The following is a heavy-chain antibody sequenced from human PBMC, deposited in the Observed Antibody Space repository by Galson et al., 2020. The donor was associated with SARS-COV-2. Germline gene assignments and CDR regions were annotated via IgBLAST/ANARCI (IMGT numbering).Heavy chain of an antibody. D-gene: IGHD3-10*01. CDR2: IKRRIDGETT. CDR3: AIRFGGVVYMDV. J-gene: IGHJ6*03. CDR1: GFTFSNAW. V-gene: IGHV3-15*01. Sequence: GGSLRLSCAVSGFTFSNAWMIWVRQAPGKGLEWVGRIKRRIDGETTDYVASVKGRFIISRDDLKNTLYLHMNGLKTEDTGVYYCAIRFGGVVYMDVWGKGTTFTVS.